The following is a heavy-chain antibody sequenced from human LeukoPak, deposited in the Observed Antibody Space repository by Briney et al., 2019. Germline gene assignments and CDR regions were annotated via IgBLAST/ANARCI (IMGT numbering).Heavy chain of an antibody. CDR1: GGSISSSSYY. V-gene: IGHV4-39*01. J-gene: IGHJ4*02. Sequence: SETLSLTCTVSGGSISSSSYYWGWIRQPPGKGLEWIGSIYYSGSTYYNPSLKSRVTISVDTSKNQFSLKLSSVAAADTAAYYCARNIVVVVAALYYFDHWGQGTLVTVSS. CDR2: IYYSGST. CDR3: ARNIVVVVAALYYFDH. D-gene: IGHD2-15*01.